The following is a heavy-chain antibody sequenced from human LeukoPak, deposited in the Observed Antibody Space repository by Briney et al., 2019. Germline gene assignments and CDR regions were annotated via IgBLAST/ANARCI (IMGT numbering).Heavy chain of an antibody. Sequence: PSETLSLTCTVSGGSISSSSYYWGWIRQPPGKGLEWIGSIYYSGSTYYNPSLKSRVTISVDTSKNQFSLKLSSVTAADTAVYYCARHDYSNYNWFDPWGQGTLVTVSS. CDR1: GGSISSSSYY. J-gene: IGHJ5*02. V-gene: IGHV4-39*01. CDR3: ARHDYSNYNWFDP. D-gene: IGHD4-11*01. CDR2: IYYSGST.